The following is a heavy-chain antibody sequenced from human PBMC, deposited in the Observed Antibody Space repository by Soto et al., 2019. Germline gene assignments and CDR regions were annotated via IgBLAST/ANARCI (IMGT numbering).Heavy chain of an antibody. V-gene: IGHV3-30-3*01. D-gene: IGHD3-16*01. J-gene: IGHJ4*02. CDR1: GFTFSSYA. Sequence: QVQLVESGGGVVQPGRSLRLSCAASGFTFSSYAMHWVRQAPGKGLEWVAVISYDGSNKYYADSVKGRFTISRDNSKNTLYLQMNSLRAEDTAVYYCARDMITFGGVKGPNDYWGQGTLVTVSS. CDR3: ARDMITFGGVKGPNDY. CDR2: ISYDGSNK.